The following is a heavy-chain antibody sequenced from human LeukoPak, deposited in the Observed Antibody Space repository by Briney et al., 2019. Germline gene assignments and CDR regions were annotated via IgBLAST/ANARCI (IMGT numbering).Heavy chain of an antibody. D-gene: IGHD3-22*01. J-gene: IGHJ3*02. CDR1: GGSFRGYY. Sequence: SETLSLTCAVYGGSFRGYYWSWIRQPPGKGLEWIGEINHSGSTNYNPSLKSRVTISVDTSKNQFSLKLSSVTAADTAVYYCARDSSGYLDAFDIWGQGTMVTVSS. V-gene: IGHV4-34*01. CDR2: INHSGST. CDR3: ARDSSGYLDAFDI.